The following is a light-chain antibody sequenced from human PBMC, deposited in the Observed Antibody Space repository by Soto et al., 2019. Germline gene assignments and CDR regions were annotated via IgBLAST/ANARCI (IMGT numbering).Light chain of an antibody. CDR3: QAWDSSTVV. Sequence: SYELTQPPSVSVSPGQTASITCSGDKLGDKYACWYQQKPGQSPVLVIYQDSKRPSGIPERFSGSNSGNTATLTISGNHAMDEADYYCQAWDSSTVVFGGGTKLTVL. V-gene: IGLV3-1*01. CDR2: QDS. J-gene: IGLJ2*01. CDR1: KLGDKY.